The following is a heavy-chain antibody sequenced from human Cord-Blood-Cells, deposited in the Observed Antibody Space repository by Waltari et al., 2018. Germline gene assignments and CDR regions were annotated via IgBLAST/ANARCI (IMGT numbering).Heavy chain of an antibody. J-gene: IGHJ4*02. CDR2: ISGSGGST. CDR1: GFTFSSYA. V-gene: IGHV3-23*01. Sequence: EVQLLESGGGLVQPGGSLRLSCAASGFTFSSYAMSWVRQGPGKGLEGVSAISGSGGSTYYADSVKGRFTISRDNSKNTLYLQMNSLRAEDTAVYYCAKDGGYSSSSFDYWGQGTLVTVSS. D-gene: IGHD6-6*01. CDR3: AKDGGYSSSSFDY.